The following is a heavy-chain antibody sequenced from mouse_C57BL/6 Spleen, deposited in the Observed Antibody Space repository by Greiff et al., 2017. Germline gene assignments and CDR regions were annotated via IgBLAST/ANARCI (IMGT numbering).Heavy chain of an antibody. D-gene: IGHD1-1*01. Sequence: EVHLVESGGGLVKPGGSLKLSCAASGFTFSSYAMSWVRQTPEKRLEWVATISGGGSYTYYPDNVKGRFTISRDNAKNNLYLQMSHLKSEDTAMYYWARENYYGSSGDAMDYWGQGTSVTVSS. CDR1: GFTFSSYA. V-gene: IGHV5-4*01. CDR3: ARENYYGSSGDAMDY. CDR2: ISGGGSYT. J-gene: IGHJ4*01.